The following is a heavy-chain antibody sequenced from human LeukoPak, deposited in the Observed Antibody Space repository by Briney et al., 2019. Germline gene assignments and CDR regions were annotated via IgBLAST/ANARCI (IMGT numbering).Heavy chain of an antibody. CDR2: IYNSGTT. CDR1: GDSIRSTTYY. D-gene: IGHD6-6*01. Sequence: PSETLSLTCTVSGDSIRSTTYYWGWIRQPPGRGLEWIGSIYNSGTTYYNPSLKSRITISVDTSKNQFSLKLSSVTAADTAVYYCARPGYSSSSSTYFDSWGQGILVTVSS. J-gene: IGHJ4*02. V-gene: IGHV4-39*01. CDR3: ARPGYSSSSSTYFDS.